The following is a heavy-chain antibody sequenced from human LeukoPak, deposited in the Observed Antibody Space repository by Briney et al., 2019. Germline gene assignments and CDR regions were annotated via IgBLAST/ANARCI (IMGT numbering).Heavy chain of an antibody. J-gene: IGHJ4*02. Sequence: HPGGSLRLSCAASGFTFSSYAMHWVRQAPGKGLEWVAVISYDGSNKYYADSVKGRFTISRDNSKNTLYLQMNSLRAEDTAVYYCARAPGFIYGGFDYWGQGTLVTVSS. V-gene: IGHV3-30*04. CDR2: ISYDGSNK. D-gene: IGHD3-3*02. CDR3: ARAPGFIYGGFDY. CDR1: GFTFSSYA.